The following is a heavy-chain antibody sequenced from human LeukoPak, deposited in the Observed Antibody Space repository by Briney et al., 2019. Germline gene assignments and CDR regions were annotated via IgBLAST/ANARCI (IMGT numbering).Heavy chain of an antibody. J-gene: IGHJ4*02. CDR3: ANVSTYYYDSSGYYFDS. Sequence: GGSLRLSCAASGFTFSNYGMHWVRQAPGKGLEWVAFIRYDGSNKYYADSVKGRFTISRDNSKNTLYLQMNSLRAEDTAVYYCANVSTYYYDSSGYYFDSWGQGTLVTVSS. V-gene: IGHV3-30*02. D-gene: IGHD3-22*01. CDR2: IRYDGSNK. CDR1: GFTFSNYG.